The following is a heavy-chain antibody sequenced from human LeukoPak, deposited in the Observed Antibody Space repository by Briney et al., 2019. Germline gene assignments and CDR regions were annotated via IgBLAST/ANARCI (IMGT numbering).Heavy chain of an antibody. J-gene: IGHJ4*02. CDR2: INHSGST. V-gene: IGHV4-34*01. CDR1: GGSFSGYY. CDR3: ARRYGGWGIYAYFDY. Sequence: PSETLSLTCAVYGGSFSGYYWSWIRQPPGKGQEWIGEINHSGSTNYNPSLKSRVTISVDTSKNQFSLKLSSVTAADTAVYYCARRYGGWGIYAYFDYGAKETLVPVPS. D-gene: IGHD3-16*01.